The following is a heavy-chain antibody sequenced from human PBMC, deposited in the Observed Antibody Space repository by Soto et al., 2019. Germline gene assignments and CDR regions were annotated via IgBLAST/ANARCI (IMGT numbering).Heavy chain of an antibody. V-gene: IGHV3-23*01. Sequence: PGGSLRLSCAASGFTFNNYAMNWVRQAPGKGLEWVSSIHGSGDTTYYADSVKGRFTISRDNSKSTLYLEMNSLRAEDTAVYYCARHLNLGATDDAFDMWGQGTKVTVSS. J-gene: IGHJ3*02. CDR1: GFTFNNYA. CDR3: ARHLNLGATDDAFDM. D-gene: IGHD1-26*01. CDR2: IHGSGDTT.